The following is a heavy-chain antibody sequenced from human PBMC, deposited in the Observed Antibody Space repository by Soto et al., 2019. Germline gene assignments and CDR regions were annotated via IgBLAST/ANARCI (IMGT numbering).Heavy chain of an antibody. J-gene: IGHJ6*02. D-gene: IGHD1-1*01. CDR2: ISGCGDKT. CDR3: AKGSWNDVDFYDYGLDV. CDR1: GYTLSSYL. Sequence: GSLRLPCDVSGYTLSSYLLTWVRQGPGKGLAWVSAISGCGDKTNYADSVKGRFTISSDNSKSTLVLQMNGLRAEDTAVDYCAKGSWNDVDFYDYGLDVWGPGTTVTVSS. V-gene: IGHV3-23*01.